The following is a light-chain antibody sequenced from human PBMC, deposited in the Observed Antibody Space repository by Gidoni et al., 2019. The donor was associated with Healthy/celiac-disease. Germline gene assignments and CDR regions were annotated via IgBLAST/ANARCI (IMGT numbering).Light chain of an antibody. J-gene: IGKJ1*01. CDR2: WAS. CDR1: QSVLYSSNNKNY. V-gene: IGKV4-1*01. CDR3: QQYYSTLGT. Sequence: DIVMTQSPDSLPVSLGERATINCKSSQSVLYSSNNKNYLAWYQQKPGQPPKLLIYWASTRESGVPDRFSGSGSGTDFTLTISSLQAEDVAVYYCQQYYSTLGTFGQGTKVEIK.